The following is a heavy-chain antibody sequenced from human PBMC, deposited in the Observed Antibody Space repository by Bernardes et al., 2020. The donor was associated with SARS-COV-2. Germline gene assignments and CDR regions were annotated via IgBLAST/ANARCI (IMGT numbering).Heavy chain of an antibody. CDR3: AASDAYSYYGLDV. CDR1: GYTFTGYY. J-gene: IGHJ6*02. CDR2: INPNSGGT. Sequence: ASVKVSCKASGYTFTGYYMHWVRQAPGQGLEWMGWINPNSGGTNYAQKFQGRVTITRDMSTSTAYMELSSLRTEDTAVYYCAASDAYSYYGLDVWGQGTTVTVSS. V-gene: IGHV1-2*02.